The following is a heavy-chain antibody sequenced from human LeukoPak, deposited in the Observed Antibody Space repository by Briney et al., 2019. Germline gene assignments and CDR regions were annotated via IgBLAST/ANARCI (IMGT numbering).Heavy chain of an antibody. CDR2: INPSGAST. CDR1: GYTFTSYY. CDR3: ARARGPGEMEY. J-gene: IGHJ4*02. D-gene: IGHD5-24*01. V-gene: IGHV1-46*01. Sequence: GAAVKVSCKASGYTFTSYYIHWVGQAPGQGVECLAIINPSGASTSYALKFQGRLTMTTDTSTSTVYMELSSLRSEDTAVYYCARARGPGEMEYWGQGTLVTVSS.